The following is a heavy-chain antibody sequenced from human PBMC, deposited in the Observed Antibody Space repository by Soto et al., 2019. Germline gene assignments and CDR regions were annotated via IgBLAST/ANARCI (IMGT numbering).Heavy chain of an antibody. Sequence: QVQLVQSGAEVKKPGASVKISCKTSGYTFAIHYIHWVRQAPGQGLEWMGMINPSDGSTSYVQKFQGRVTMIRDASTTTVFLYISLLTSNDTAVFYCAREDGVGVRRHDFWGQGTLVTVSS. V-gene: IGHV1-46*01. CDR2: INPSDGST. CDR3: AREDGVGVRRHDF. CDR1: GYTFAIHY. J-gene: IGHJ4*02. D-gene: IGHD2-8*01.